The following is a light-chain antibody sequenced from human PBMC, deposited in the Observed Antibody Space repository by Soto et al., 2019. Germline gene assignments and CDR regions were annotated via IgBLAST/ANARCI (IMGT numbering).Light chain of an antibody. V-gene: IGKV1D-12*01. CDR3: QQNSTLPLT. Sequence: DIQMTQSPSSVSASVGDRVTITCRASQGVSTWLAWYQQKPGKAPNLLIYTASSLQSGVPSRFSGSGSGTDFTLTISSLQHEDFATYYCQQNSTLPLTFGGGTKVEI. J-gene: IGKJ4*01. CDR1: QGVSTW. CDR2: TAS.